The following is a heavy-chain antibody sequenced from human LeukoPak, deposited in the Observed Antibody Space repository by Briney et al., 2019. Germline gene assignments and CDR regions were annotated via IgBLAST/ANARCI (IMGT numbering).Heavy chain of an antibody. CDR1: GFTFSTYS. D-gene: IGHD5-12*01. CDR3: ARAGGYSGYELDY. J-gene: IGHJ4*02. Sequence: GGSLRLSCAASGFTFSTYSMNWVRQAPGKGLEWVSSISSGSGYIYYPDSMKGRFTISRDNAKNSLYLQMSSLRAEDTAVYYCARAGGYSGYELDYWGRGTLVTVSS. V-gene: IGHV3-21*01. CDR2: ISSGSGYI.